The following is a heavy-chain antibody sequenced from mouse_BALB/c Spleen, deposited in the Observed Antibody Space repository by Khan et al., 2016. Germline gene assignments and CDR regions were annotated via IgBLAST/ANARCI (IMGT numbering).Heavy chain of an antibody. J-gene: IGHJ3*01. D-gene: IGHD2-4*01. V-gene: IGHV2-9*02. CDR3: ARDDQDYDAWFAS. Sequence: QVQLQQSGPGLMAPSQSLSITCTVSGFSLTNSGVHWIRQPPGKGLEWLGVIWPGGSTDYNSALMSRLSITKDNSQNQVFLKMISLQTDDTAMYYCARDDQDYDAWFASWGQGTLVIVSA. CDR2: IWPGGST. CDR1: GFSLTNSG.